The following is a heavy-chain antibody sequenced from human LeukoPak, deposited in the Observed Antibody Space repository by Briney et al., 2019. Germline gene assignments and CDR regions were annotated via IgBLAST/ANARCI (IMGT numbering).Heavy chain of an antibody. Sequence: GSLRLSCAASGFTFSSYSMNWVRQPPGKGLEWIGSIYYSGSTYYNPSLKSRVTISVDTSKNQFSLKLSSVTAADTAVYYCARQGDSSGYYPYYFDYWGQGTLVTVSS. CDR2: IYYSGST. CDR3: ARQGDSSGYYPYYFDY. V-gene: IGHV4-39*01. CDR1: GFTFSSYSMN. J-gene: IGHJ4*02. D-gene: IGHD3-22*01.